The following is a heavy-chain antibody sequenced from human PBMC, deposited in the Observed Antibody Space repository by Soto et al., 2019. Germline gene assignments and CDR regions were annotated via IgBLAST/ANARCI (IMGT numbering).Heavy chain of an antibody. Sequence: GGSLRLSCAASGFTFSSYAMSWVRQAPGKGLEWVSAISGSGGSTYYADSVKGRFTISRDNSKNTLYLQMNSLRAEDTAVYYCAKSYLGSSGWSLFDYWGQGTLVTVSS. J-gene: IGHJ4*02. CDR1: GFTFSSYA. D-gene: IGHD6-19*01. V-gene: IGHV3-23*01. CDR3: AKSYLGSSGWSLFDY. CDR2: ISGSGGST.